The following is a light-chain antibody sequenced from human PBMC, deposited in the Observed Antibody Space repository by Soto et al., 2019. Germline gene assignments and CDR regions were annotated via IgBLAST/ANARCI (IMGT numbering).Light chain of an antibody. J-gene: IGLJ3*02. CDR3: QASDSSLSGSKV. CDR2: GDN. V-gene: IGLV1-40*01. Sequence: QSVLTQPPSVSGAPGQRVTISCTGTRSNIGAGSAVHWYQHLPGSAPKLLIYGDNIRPSGVPDRFSASKSGTSASLDITGLXVEDEAVYYCQASDSSLSGSKVFGAGTKLTVL. CDR1: RSNIGAGSA.